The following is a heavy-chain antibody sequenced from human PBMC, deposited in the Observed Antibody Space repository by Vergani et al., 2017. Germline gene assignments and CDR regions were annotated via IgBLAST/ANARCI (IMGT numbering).Heavy chain of an antibody. CDR1: GESIRSGSHY. J-gene: IGHJ5*02. D-gene: IGHD6-13*01. V-gene: IGHV4-61*02. CDR2: IHTGGST. CDR3: ARFSWSDIGIAAAGTGWFDP. Sequence: QVKLQESGPGLLKPSQTLSLTCTVSGESIRSGSHYWSWIRQPAGKGPEWIGHIHTGGSTDLNPSFKSRVSISVDTSKSQFSLKLSSVTAADTAVYYCARFSWSDIGIAAAGTGWFDPWGQGTLVTVSS.